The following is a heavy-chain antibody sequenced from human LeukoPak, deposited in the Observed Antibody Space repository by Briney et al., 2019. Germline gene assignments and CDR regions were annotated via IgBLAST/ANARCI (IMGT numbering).Heavy chain of an antibody. CDR2: INPNSGGT. Sequence: GASVTVSCKSSGYTFTVYYIHWVRQAPGQGLEWMGWINPNSGGTNYAQNFQGRVTMTRDTSISTAYMELRRLRSDDTAVYYCARDKALAGTNVDAFDIWGQGTMVTVSS. V-gene: IGHV1-2*02. D-gene: IGHD6-19*01. J-gene: IGHJ3*02. CDR3: ARDKALAGTNVDAFDI. CDR1: GYTFTVYY.